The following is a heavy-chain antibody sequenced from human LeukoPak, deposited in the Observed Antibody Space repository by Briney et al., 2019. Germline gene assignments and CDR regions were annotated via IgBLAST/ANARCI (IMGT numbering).Heavy chain of an antibody. CDR2: ISYDGSNK. Sequence: GGSLRLSCAASGFTFSSYGMHWVRQAPGKGLEWVAVISYDGSNKYYADSVKGRFTISRDNSKNTLYLQMNSLRAEDTAVYYCAHATGYDYVWGSYRYDYFQHWGQGTLVTVSS. CDR3: AHATGYDYVWGSYRYDYFQH. V-gene: IGHV3-30*03. D-gene: IGHD3-16*02. CDR1: GFTFSSYG. J-gene: IGHJ1*01.